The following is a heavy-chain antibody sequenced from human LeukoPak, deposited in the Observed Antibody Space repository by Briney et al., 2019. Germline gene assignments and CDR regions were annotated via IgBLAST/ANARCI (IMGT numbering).Heavy chain of an antibody. V-gene: IGHV1-18*01. CDR2: ISAYNGNT. D-gene: IGHD3-22*01. Sequence: GASVKVSCKASGYTFTSYGISWVRQAPGQGLEWMGWISAYNGNTNYAQKLQGRVTMTTDTSTSTAYMELRSLRSDDTAVYYCARDVLYYYDSSGIDYWGQGTLVTVSS. CDR3: ARDVLYYYDSSGIDY. J-gene: IGHJ4*02. CDR1: GYTFTSYG.